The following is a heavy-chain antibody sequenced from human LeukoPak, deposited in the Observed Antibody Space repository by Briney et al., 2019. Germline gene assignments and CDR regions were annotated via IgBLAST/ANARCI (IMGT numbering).Heavy chain of an antibody. J-gene: IGHJ4*02. CDR1: GYTFTSYD. Sequence: VASVKVSCKASGYTFTSYDINWVRQATGQGLEWMGWMNPNSGNTGYAQKFQGRVTMTSNTSLSTAYMELSSLRSEDTAVYYCARGPKGGSGYYYEGYWGQGTLVTVSP. V-gene: IGHV1-8*01. D-gene: IGHD3-22*01. CDR2: MNPNSGNT. CDR3: ARGPKGGSGYYYEGY.